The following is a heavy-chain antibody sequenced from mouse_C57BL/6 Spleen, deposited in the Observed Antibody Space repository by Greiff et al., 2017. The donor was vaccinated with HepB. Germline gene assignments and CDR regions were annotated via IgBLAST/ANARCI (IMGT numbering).Heavy chain of an antibody. J-gene: IGHJ4*01. CDR1: GYTFTSYG. Sequence: VQLQESGAELARPGASVKLSCKASGYTFTSYGISWVKQRTGQGLEWIGEIYPRSGNTYYNEKFKGKATLTADKSSSTAYMELRSLTSEDSAVYFCARQDGSSDAMDYWGQGTSVTVSS. CDR3: ARQDGSSDAMDY. V-gene: IGHV1-81*01. CDR2: IYPRSGNT. D-gene: IGHD1-1*01.